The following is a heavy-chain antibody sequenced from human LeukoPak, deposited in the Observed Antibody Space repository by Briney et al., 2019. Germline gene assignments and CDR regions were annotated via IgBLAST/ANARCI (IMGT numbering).Heavy chain of an antibody. Sequence: GGSLRLSCTGSGFTFGDSAMAWVRQAPGRGLEWVGFIRSNTNGGTADYAASVKGRFTLSRDDSKAIAYLQMNSLLTEDTAVYYCTRGPPPFRWGQGTPVTVSP. J-gene: IGHJ4*02. CDR3: TRGPPPFR. V-gene: IGHV3-49*04. CDR2: IRSNTNGGTA. D-gene: IGHD2/OR15-2a*01. CDR1: GFTFGDSA.